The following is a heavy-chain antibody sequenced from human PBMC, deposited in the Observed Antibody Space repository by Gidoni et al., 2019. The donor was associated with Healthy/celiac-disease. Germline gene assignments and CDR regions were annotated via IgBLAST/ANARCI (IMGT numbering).Heavy chain of an antibody. D-gene: IGHD6-19*01. J-gene: IGHJ4*02. CDR2: IWYDGSNK. CDR1: GFTFSRYG. V-gene: IGHV3-33*01. CDR3: AREDAGYSSGWSYLGHLDY. Sequence: QVQLVESGGGVVQPGRSLRLHCAASGFTFSRYGMHWVRQAPGKGLEWVAVIWYDGSNKYYADSVKCRFTISRDNSKNTLYLQMNSLRAEDTAVYYCAREDAGYSSGWSYLGHLDYWGQGTLVTVSS.